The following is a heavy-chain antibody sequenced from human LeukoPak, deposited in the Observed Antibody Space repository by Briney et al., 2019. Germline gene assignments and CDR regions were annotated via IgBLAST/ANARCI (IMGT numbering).Heavy chain of an antibody. J-gene: IGHJ4*02. CDR2: IYYSGST. V-gene: IGHV4-59*08. D-gene: IGHD1-26*01. Sequence: NSSETLSLTCTVSGGSISSYYWSWIRQPPGKGLEWVGYIYYSGSTNYNPSLKSRVPISVDTSKNQFSLKLSSVTAADTAVYYCARQGSGSHHTWGNFDYWGQGTLVTVSS. CDR1: GGSISSYY. CDR3: ARQGSGSHHTWGNFDY.